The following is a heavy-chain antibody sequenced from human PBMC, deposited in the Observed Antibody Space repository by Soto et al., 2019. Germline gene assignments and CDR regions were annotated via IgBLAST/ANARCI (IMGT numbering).Heavy chain of an antibody. J-gene: IGHJ6*02. V-gene: IGHV3-23*01. Sequence: EVQLLESGGGLVQPGGSLRLSCAASGFTFSSYAMSWVRQAPGKGLEWVSAISGSGGSTYYADSVKGRFTISRDNSKNTLYLQMNSLRAEDTAVYYRAKGTSAWFVAENYYYYYGMDVWGQGTTVTVSS. CDR3: AKGTSAWFVAENYYYYYGMDV. D-gene: IGHD3-10*01. CDR1: GFTFSSYA. CDR2: ISGSGGST.